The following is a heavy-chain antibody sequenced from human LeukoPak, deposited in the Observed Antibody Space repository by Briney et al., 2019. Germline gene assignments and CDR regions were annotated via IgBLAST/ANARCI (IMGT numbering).Heavy chain of an antibody. D-gene: IGHD1-14*01. CDR1: GGSMRNSY. CDR3: ARDGVPLTNLVARPFHP. J-gene: IGHJ1*01. Sequence: SETLSLTCTVSGGSMRNSYWSWIRPPAGKGLEGVGRIFTTGSTNYNPSVKSRVSMSIDTSKNQFSLKMTSVTAADTAVYYCARDGVPLTNLVARPFHPWGQGTLVTVSS. CDR2: IFTTGST. V-gene: IGHV4-4*07.